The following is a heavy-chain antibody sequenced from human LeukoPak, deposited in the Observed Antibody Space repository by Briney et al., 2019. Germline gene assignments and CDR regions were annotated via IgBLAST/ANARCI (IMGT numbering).Heavy chain of an antibody. J-gene: IGHJ4*02. CDR3: ARKALMGSSWALDY. CDR1: GGSISSGNW. Sequence: PSETLSLTCAVSGGSISSGNWWTWVRQPPGQGLEWIGETSHSGNPNYNPSLGSRVTISVDKSNNHFSLKLTSVTAADTAIYYCARKALMGSSWALDYWGQGTLVTVSS. CDR2: TSHSGNP. V-gene: IGHV4-4*02. D-gene: IGHD6-13*01.